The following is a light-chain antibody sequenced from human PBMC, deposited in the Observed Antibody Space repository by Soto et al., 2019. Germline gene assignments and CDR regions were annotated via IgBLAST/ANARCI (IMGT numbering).Light chain of an antibody. CDR1: NIGSYS. CDR2: YDS. Sequence: SYVLTQPPSVSVAPGKTARITCGGNNIGSYSVHWYQQKPGQAPVLVIYYDSDRPSGIPERFSGSNSGNTATLTISRVRAGDEADYYCQVWDSSSDWVFGGGTKLTVL. CDR3: QVWDSSSDWV. V-gene: IGLV3-21*04. J-gene: IGLJ3*02.